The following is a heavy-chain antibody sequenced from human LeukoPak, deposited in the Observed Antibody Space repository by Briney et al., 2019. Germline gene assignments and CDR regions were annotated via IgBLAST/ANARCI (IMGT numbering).Heavy chain of an antibody. J-gene: IGHJ5*02. CDR2: ISPNSGGT. Sequence: ASVKVSCKASGYTFTGYYMHWVRQAPGQGLEWMGWISPNSGGTNYAQKFQGRVTMTRDTSISTAYMELSRLRSDDTAVYYCARDRKVTGTTWFDPWGQGTLVTVSS. V-gene: IGHV1-2*02. CDR1: GYTFTGYY. CDR3: ARDRKVTGTTWFDP. D-gene: IGHD1-7*01.